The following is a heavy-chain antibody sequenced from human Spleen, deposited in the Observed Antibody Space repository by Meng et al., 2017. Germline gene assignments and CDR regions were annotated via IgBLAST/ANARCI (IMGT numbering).Heavy chain of an antibody. Sequence: SETLSLTCAISGDSVSSNSAAWSWLRQSPSRGLEWLGRTFYRSKWYYDYAVSVESRIRINADTSKNQFSLHFNSVTPEDTAVYYCARDPQWLMDAFDIWGQGTMVTVSS. V-gene: IGHV6-1*01. CDR1: GDSVSSNSAA. J-gene: IGHJ3*02. CDR3: ARDPQWLMDAFDI. D-gene: IGHD5-24*01. CDR2: TFYRSKWYY.